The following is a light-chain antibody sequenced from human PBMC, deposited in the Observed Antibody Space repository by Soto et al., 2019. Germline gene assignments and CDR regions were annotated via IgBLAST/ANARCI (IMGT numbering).Light chain of an antibody. CDR2: DVS. V-gene: IGLV2-14*01. J-gene: IGLJ2*01. CDR1: SSDVGGYNY. CDR3: GSYTSSSTLV. Sequence: QSALTQPASVSGSPGQSITISCTGTSSDVGGYNYVSWYQQHPGKAPKLMIYDVSNRPSGVSNRFSGSKSGNTASLTISGLQAEDEADYYGGSYTSSSTLVFGGGTKLTVL.